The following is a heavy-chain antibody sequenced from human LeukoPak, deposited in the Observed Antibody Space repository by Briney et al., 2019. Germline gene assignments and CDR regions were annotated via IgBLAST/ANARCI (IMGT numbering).Heavy chain of an antibody. CDR2: VYYTGSS. Sequence: SETLSLTCTVSGGSINDHAWCWIRQPPGRGLEWIGCVYYTGSSEYNASLKSRLTISTDTSNNQLSLKVTSVTATDTAIYSCARLSRIATAGAYSYHSLDIWGQGTTVTVSS. CDR1: GGSINDHA. CDR3: ARLSRIATAGAYSYHSLDI. J-gene: IGHJ6*02. V-gene: IGHV4-59*11. D-gene: IGHD6-13*01.